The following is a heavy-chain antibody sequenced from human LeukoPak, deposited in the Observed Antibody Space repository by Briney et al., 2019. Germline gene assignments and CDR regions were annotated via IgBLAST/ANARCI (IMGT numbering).Heavy chain of an antibody. Sequence: ASVKVSCKASGCTFTTYDINWVRQATGQGLEWMGWMNPNSGNTGYAQKFQGRVTMTRNTSLSTAYMELTSLKPEDTAVYYCARGLGTYWGKDFLNWFDPWGQGTLVTVSS. CDR2: MNPNSGNT. V-gene: IGHV1-8*01. CDR1: GCTFTTYD. CDR3: ARGLGTYWGKDFLNWFDP. J-gene: IGHJ5*02. D-gene: IGHD3-16*01.